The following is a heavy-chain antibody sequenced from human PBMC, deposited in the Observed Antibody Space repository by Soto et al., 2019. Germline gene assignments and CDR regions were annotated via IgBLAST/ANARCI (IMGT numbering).Heavy chain of an antibody. J-gene: IGHJ6*03. Sequence: ASVKVSFTASGYTFTSYGISWVRQAPGQGLEWMGWISAYNGNTNYAQKLQGRVTMTTDTSTSTAYMELRSLRSDDTAVYYCARDGGVYDFWSGYYSNYYYYMDVWGKGTTVTVSS. V-gene: IGHV1-18*01. CDR1: GYTFTSYG. CDR3: ARDGGVYDFWSGYYSNYYYYMDV. CDR2: ISAYNGNT. D-gene: IGHD3-3*01.